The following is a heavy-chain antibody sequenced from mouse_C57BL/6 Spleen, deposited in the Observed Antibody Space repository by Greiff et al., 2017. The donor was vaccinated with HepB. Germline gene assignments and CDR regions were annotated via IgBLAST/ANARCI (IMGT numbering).Heavy chain of an antibody. Sequence: EVMLVESGGGLVKPGGSLKLSCAASGFTFSSYAMSWVRQTPEKRLEWVATISDGGSYTYYPDNVKGRFTISRDNAKNNLYLQMSHLKSEDTAMYYCARDYSNYVDYFDYWGQGTTLTVSS. V-gene: IGHV5-4*01. CDR1: GFTFSSYA. D-gene: IGHD2-5*01. CDR2: ISDGGSYT. J-gene: IGHJ2*01. CDR3: ARDYSNYVDYFDY.